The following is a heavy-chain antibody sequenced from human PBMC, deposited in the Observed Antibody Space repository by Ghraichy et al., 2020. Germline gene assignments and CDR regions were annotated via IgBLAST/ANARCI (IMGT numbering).Heavy chain of an antibody. Sequence: GGSLRLSCAASGFPFSLSHVHWVRQAPGKGLEWVAVIWNDGSYKYYEDSVKGRFTISRDNSKNTLFLQMDNLSVEDTAVYYCAREFNGWLDPWGQGTLVTVSA. J-gene: IGHJ5*02. V-gene: IGHV3-33*01. CDR2: IWNDGSYK. CDR3: AREFNGWLDP. D-gene: IGHD2-8*01. CDR1: GFPFSLSH.